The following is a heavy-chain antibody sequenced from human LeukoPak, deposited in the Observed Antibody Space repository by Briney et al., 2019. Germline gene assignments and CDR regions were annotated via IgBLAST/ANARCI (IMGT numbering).Heavy chain of an antibody. CDR2: ISGSGGST. V-gene: IGHV3-23*01. Sequence: GGSLRLSCAASGFTFSNAWMSWVRQAPGKGLEWVSAISGSGGSTYYADSVKGRFTISRDNSKNTLYLQMNSLRAEDTAVYYCAKADSAVAPHYYWGQGTLVTVSS. D-gene: IGHD6-19*01. CDR3: AKADSAVAPHYY. J-gene: IGHJ4*02. CDR1: GFTFSNAW.